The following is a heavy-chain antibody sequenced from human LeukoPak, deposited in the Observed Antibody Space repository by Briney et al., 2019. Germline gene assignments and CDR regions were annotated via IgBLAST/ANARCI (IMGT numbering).Heavy chain of an antibody. J-gene: IGHJ6*03. CDR1: GYTFTSYD. CDR3: ARGLTSRGHYYYMDV. V-gene: IGHV1-8*01. Sequence: ASVKVSCKASGYTFTSYDINWVRQATGQGLEWMGWMNPNSGNTGYAQKFQGRVTMTMNTSISTAYMELSSLRSEDTAVYYCARGLTSRGHYYYMDVWGKGTTVTVSS. D-gene: IGHD3-3*01. CDR2: MNPNSGNT.